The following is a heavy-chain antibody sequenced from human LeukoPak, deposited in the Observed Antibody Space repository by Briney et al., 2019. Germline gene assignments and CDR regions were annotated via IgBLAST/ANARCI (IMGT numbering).Heavy chain of an antibody. V-gene: IGHV4-59*01. J-gene: IGHJ5*02. CDR1: GGSISTYY. CDR2: IYYTGST. CDR3: ARGGYYGSGNDFRFDP. Sequence: SETLSLTCTVSGGSISTYYWSWIRQPPGKGLEWIGNIYYTGSTNYNPSLKSRVTISVETSKNQFSLKLKSVTAADTAVYYCARGGYYGSGNDFRFDPWGQGTLVTVSS. D-gene: IGHD3-10*01.